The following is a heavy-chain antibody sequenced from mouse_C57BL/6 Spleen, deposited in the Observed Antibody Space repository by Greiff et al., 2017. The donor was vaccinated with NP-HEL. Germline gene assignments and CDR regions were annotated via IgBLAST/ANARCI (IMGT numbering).Heavy chain of an antibody. CDR3: ARGNWDKDYFDY. J-gene: IGHJ2*01. CDR1: GYTFTSYW. CDR2: IHPNSGST. V-gene: IGHV1-64*01. Sequence: QVQLQQPGAELVKPGASVKLSCKASGYTFTSYWMHWVKQRPGQGLEWIGMIHPNSGSTNYNEKFKSKATLTVDKSSSTAYMQLSSLTSEDSAVYYCARGNWDKDYFDYWGQGTTLTVSS. D-gene: IGHD4-1*01.